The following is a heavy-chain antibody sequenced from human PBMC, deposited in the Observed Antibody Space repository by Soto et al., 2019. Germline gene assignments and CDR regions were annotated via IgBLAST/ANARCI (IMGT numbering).Heavy chain of an antibody. CDR2: IYYSGST. CDR1: GGSISSGGYY. Sequence: LSHTCTVSGGSISSGGYYWSWIRQHPGKGLEWIGYIYYSGSTYYNPSLKSRVTISVDTSMNQFSLKLSSVTAADTAVYYCARFIPGTGSDYWGQGTLVTVSS. V-gene: IGHV4-31*03. D-gene: IGHD1-20*01. CDR3: ARFIPGTGSDY. J-gene: IGHJ4*02.